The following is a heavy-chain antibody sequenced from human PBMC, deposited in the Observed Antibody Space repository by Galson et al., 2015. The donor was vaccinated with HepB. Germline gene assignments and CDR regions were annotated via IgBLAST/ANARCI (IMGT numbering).Heavy chain of an antibody. CDR2: IIPILGIA. Sequence: SVKVSCKASGGTFSSYAISWVRQAPGQGLEWMGRIIPILGIANYAQKFQGRVTITADKSTSTAYMELSSLRSEDMAVYYCARPKELVAVLEGTEYFQHWGQGTLVTVSS. CDR3: ARPKELVAVLEGTEYFQH. J-gene: IGHJ1*01. V-gene: IGHV1-69*04. CDR1: GGTFSSYA. D-gene: IGHD1-26*01.